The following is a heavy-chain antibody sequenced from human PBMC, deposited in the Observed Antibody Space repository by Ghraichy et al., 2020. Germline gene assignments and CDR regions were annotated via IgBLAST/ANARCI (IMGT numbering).Heavy chain of an antibody. D-gene: IGHD2-2*01. CDR2: ISGDGGST. V-gene: IGHV3-43*02. CDR3: AKDPESSWFGVPAASFDY. Sequence: SLRLSCAASGFTFDDYAMHWVRQAPGKGLEWVSLISGDGGSTYYADSVKGRFTISRDNSKNSLYLQMNSLRTEDTALYYCAKDPESSWFGVPAASFDYWGQGTLVTVSS. J-gene: IGHJ4*02. CDR1: GFTFDDYA.